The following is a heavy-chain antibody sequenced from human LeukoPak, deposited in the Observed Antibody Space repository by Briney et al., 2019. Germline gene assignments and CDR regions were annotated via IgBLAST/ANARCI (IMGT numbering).Heavy chain of an antibody. CDR3: ARDARVYYYDSSGYYYPY. Sequence: ASVKVPCKASGYTFTAYYMHWVRQAPGQGLEWMGWMNPSGGSTSYAQKFQGRVTMTRDTSTSTVYMELSSLRSEDTAVYYCARDARVYYYDSSGYYYPYWGQGTLVTVSS. CDR1: GYTFTAYY. V-gene: IGHV1-46*03. J-gene: IGHJ4*02. CDR2: MNPSGGST. D-gene: IGHD3-22*01.